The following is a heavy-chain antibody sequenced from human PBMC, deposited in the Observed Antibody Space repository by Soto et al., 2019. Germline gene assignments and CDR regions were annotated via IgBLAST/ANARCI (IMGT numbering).Heavy chain of an antibody. Sequence: PSDTLSLTCTVSGDAISSYYWSCIRQPPGKGLEWIGYIYYSGSTNYNPSLKSRVTISVDTSKNQFSLKLSSVTDADTAVYYCARDVSGSYGIDYWGQGTLVTVSS. D-gene: IGHD1-26*01. J-gene: IGHJ4*02. V-gene: IGHV4-59*01. CDR1: GDAISSYY. CDR3: ARDVSGSYGIDY. CDR2: IYYSGST.